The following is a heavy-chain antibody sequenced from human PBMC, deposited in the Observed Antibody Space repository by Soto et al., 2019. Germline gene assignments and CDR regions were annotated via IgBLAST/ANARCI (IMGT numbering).Heavy chain of an antibody. V-gene: IGHV3-23*01. Sequence: EVQLSESGGGLVQPGGSLRLSCAASGLTFRNYAMTWVRQAPGKGPEWVSTVSGKGDETFYADSVKGRFTISRDNSKDTVYLLMNSLRGEDTAVYYCAKGGHFSFFDYWGQGTLVTVSS. CDR1: GLTFRNYA. CDR3: AKGGHFSFFDY. CDR2: VSGKGDET. J-gene: IGHJ4*02.